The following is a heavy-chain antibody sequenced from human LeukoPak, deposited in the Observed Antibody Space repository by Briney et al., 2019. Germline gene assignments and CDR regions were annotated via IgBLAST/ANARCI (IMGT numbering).Heavy chain of an antibody. Sequence: PGGSLRLSCAASGFTFSSYGMHWVRQAPGKGLEWVAFIRYDGSNKYYADSVKGRFTISRDNSKNTLYLQMNSLRAEDTAVYYCAKDLTTMVRGVMATHFDYWGQGTLVTVSS. CDR3: AKDLTTMVRGVMATHFDY. D-gene: IGHD3-10*01. V-gene: IGHV3-30*02. J-gene: IGHJ4*02. CDR1: GFTFSSYG. CDR2: IRYDGSNK.